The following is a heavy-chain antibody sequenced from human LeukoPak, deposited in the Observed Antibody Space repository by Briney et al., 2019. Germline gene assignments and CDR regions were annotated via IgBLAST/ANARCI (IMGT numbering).Heavy chain of an antibody. V-gene: IGHV1-24*01. D-gene: IGHD6-19*01. J-gene: IGHJ4*02. CDR1: GYTLTELS. Sequence: ASVKVSCKVSGYTLTELSMHWVRQARGKGLECMGGFDPEDGETIYVQKFQGRVTVTEDTSTYTAYMELSRLRSEDTAVYYCARLGVAVDYWGQGTMVTVSS. CDR3: ARLGVAVDY. CDR2: FDPEDGET.